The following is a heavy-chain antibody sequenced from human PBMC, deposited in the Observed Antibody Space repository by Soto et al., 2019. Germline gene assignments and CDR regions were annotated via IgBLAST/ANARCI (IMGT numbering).Heavy chain of an antibody. CDR3: GARPGGGGY. D-gene: IGHD3-10*01. CDR1: GFTVSNNY. Sequence: EVQLVESGGGLIQPGGSLRLSCAVSGFTVSNNYMSWVRQAPGKGLEGVSVIYSGGYTAYGDSVKGRFTISRDNSKNTLFLQRNSLGPRATAVFVGGARPGGGGYWGQGTLVTVSS. J-gene: IGHJ4*02. CDR2: IYSGGYT. V-gene: IGHV3-53*01.